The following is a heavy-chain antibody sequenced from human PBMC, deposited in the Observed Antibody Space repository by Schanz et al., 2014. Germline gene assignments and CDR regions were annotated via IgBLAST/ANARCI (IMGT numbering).Heavy chain of an antibody. Sequence: QVLLVQSGAEVKQPGASVKVSCKASGYTFTGYYIHWVRQAPGQGFEWMGWINPLSGATDYAPTCQGRVSMTRDTSSSTAYMELTRRVSSDTAVYYCARRGPNCSNNACYHGWFDPWGQGTLVTVSS. V-gene: IGHV1-2*02. D-gene: IGHD4-4*01. CDR2: INPLSGAT. CDR1: GYTFTGYY. J-gene: IGHJ5*02. CDR3: ARRGPNCSNNACYHGWFDP.